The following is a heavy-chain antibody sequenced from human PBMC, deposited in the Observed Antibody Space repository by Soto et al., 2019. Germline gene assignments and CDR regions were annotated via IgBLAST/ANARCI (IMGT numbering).Heavy chain of an antibody. V-gene: IGHV1-18*01. J-gene: IGHJ3*02. Sequence: QVQLVQSGAEVRKPGASVKVSCKDSGYTFTTYGISWVRQAPGQGLEWMGWISPYNGNTNYAQKLQGRVTMTTDTSTSTAYMELMSLRSDDTAVYYWARGGIYDEDVIHGAFDIWGQGTMVTVSS. D-gene: IGHD1-26*01. CDR3: ARGGIYDEDVIHGAFDI. CDR1: GYTFTTYG. CDR2: ISPYNGNT.